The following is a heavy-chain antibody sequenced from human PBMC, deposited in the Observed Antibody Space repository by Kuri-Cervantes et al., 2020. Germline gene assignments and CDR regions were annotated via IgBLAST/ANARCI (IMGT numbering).Heavy chain of an antibody. V-gene: IGHV3-30-3*01. CDR3: ARGDRNSGWYP. D-gene: IGHD6-19*01. CDR2: ISYDGSNK. CDR1: GFTFSSYA. Sequence: GESLKISCAASGFTFSSYAMHWVRQAPGKGLEWVAVISYDGSNKYYADSVKGRFTISRDSSKNTLYLQMNSLRVDDTAVYYCARGDRNSGWYPWGQGTLVTVSS. J-gene: IGHJ5*02.